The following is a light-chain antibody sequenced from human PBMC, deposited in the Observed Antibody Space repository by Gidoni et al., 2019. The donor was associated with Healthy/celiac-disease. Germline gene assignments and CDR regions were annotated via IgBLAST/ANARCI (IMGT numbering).Light chain of an antibody. CDR3: QQYGSSPPYT. CDR2: GAS. V-gene: IGKV3-20*01. Sequence: EIVLTQSPGTLSLSPGERANRSCSASQSVSSSYLAWYQQKPGQAPRLLIYGASSRATGIPDRFSGSGSGTDFTLTISRLEPEDFAVYYCQQYGSSPPYTFGQGTKLEIK. CDR1: QSVSSSY. J-gene: IGKJ2*01.